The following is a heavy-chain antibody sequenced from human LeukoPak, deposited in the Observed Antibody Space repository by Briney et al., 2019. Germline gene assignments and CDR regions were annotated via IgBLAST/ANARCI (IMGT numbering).Heavy chain of an antibody. V-gene: IGHV3-23*01. CDR2: ITGNVIST. CDR3: AKNRVVGQKTFDY. J-gene: IGHJ4*02. Sequence: GGSLRLSCAASGFTFSTYGMSWVRQAPGKGLEWVSSITGNVISTYYADSVKGRFTISGDNSKNTLYLQMNSLRAEGTAVYYCAKNRVVGQKTFDYWGQGTLVTVSS. CDR1: GFTFSTYG. D-gene: IGHD2-15*01.